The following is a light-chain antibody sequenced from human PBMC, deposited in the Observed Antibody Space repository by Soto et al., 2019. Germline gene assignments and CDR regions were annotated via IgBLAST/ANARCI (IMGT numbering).Light chain of an antibody. CDR1: SGSIASNY. CDR2: EDN. V-gene: IGLV6-57*02. CDR3: QSYDSSNQRV. Sequence: NFMLTQPHSVSESPGKKVTISCTGSSGSIASNYVQWYQQRPGSAPTTVIYEDNQRPSGVPDRFSGSIDSSSNSASLTISGLKTEDEADYYCQSYDSSNQRVFGGGTKLTVL. J-gene: IGLJ3*02.